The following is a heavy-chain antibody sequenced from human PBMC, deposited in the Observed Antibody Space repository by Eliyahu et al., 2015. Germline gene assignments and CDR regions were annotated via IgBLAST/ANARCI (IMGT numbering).Heavy chain of an antibody. Sequence: LQLKESGPGLVKPSEALSLTCXVSXDSVSNGLYYWAWIRQPPGKDLEWIGSIYYRGSTYYNPSLKSRLTISVDRSKNLFSLELSSVNAADTAVYYCARQSPNYAGLTGLYQFDNWGQGTLVTVSS. CDR1: XDSVSNGLYY. CDR2: IYYRGST. V-gene: IGHV4-39*01. J-gene: IGHJ4*02. CDR3: ARQSPNYAGLTGLYQFDN. D-gene: IGHD3-9*01.